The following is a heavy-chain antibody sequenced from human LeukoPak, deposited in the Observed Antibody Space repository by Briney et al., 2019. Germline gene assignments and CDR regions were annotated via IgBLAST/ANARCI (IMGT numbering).Heavy chain of an antibody. CDR3: ARDSPSLNYYDSSGYYSLTQRDC. D-gene: IGHD3-22*01. J-gene: IGHJ4*02. Sequence: GRSLRLSCAASGFTFSSYGMHWVRQAPGKGLEWVAVIWYDGSNKYYADSVKGRFTISRDNSKNTLYLQMNSLRAEDTAVYYCARDSPSLNYYDSSGYYSLTQRDCWGQGTLVTVSS. V-gene: IGHV3-33*01. CDR2: IWYDGSNK. CDR1: GFTFSSYG.